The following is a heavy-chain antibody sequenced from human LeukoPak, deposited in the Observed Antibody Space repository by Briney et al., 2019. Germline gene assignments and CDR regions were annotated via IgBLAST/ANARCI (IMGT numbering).Heavy chain of an antibody. D-gene: IGHD6-13*01. CDR1: GYTFTSYG. J-gene: IGHJ4*02. CDR3: ARGPIQSSTYDS. V-gene: IGHV1-18*04. CDR2: ISTFNGIT. Sequence: ASVKVSCKASGYTFTSYGISWVRQAPGQGLEWMGWISTFNGITNYAQNLQGRVTMTTDTSTSTAYMDLRRLRSDDTAVYYCARGPIQSSTYDSWGQGTLVTVSS.